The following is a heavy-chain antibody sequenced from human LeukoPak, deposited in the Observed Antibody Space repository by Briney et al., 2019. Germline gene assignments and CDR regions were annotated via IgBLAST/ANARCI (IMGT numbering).Heavy chain of an antibody. D-gene: IGHD3-16*01. CDR2: IYYSGST. CDR1: GGSISSSSYY. V-gene: IGHV4-39*07. CDR3: AREGGSLGYYFDY. Sequence: SETLSLTCAVSGGSISSSSYYWGWIRQPPGKGLEWIGSIYYSGSTYYNPSLKSRVTISVDTSKNQFSLKLSSVTAADTAVYYCAREGGSLGYYFDYWGQGTLVTVSS. J-gene: IGHJ4*02.